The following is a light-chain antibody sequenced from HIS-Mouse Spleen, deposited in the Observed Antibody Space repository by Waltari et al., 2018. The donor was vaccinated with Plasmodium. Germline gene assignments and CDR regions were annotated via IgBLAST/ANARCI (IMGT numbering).Light chain of an antibody. CDR3: YSTDGSGNHRV. CDR1: ALPTQY. V-gene: IGLV3-10*01. Sequence: SYELTQPPSVSVSPGQTARITCPGDALPTQYAYWYQQKSGQAPVLVIYEDSKRPSGIPERFSGSSSGTMATLTISGAQVEDEADYYCYSTDGSGNHRVFGGGTKLTVL. J-gene: IGLJ3*02. CDR2: EDS.